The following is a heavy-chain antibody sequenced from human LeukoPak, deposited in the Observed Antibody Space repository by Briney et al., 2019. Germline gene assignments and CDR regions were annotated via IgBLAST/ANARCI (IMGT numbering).Heavy chain of an antibody. D-gene: IGHD6-13*01. Sequence: GGSLRLSCAASRFTFSSYAMSWVRQAPGKGLEWVSAIIGSGGRPYYADSVKGRFTISRDNSKDTLYLQMNSLRVEDTAVYYCAKRQLVPTSLYWGQGTLVTVST. CDR2: IIGSGGRP. CDR3: AKRQLVPTSLY. V-gene: IGHV3-23*01. J-gene: IGHJ4*02. CDR1: RFTFSSYA.